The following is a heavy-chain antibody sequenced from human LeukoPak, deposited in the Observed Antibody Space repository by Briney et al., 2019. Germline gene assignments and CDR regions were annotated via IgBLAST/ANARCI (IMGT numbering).Heavy chain of an antibody. CDR1: GYTFTSYD. V-gene: IGHV1-8*01. CDR2: MNPNSGNT. D-gene: IGHD4-17*01. J-gene: IGHJ4*02. Sequence: ASVKVSCKASGYTFTSYDINWVRQATGQGLEWMGWMNPNSGNTGYAQKFQGRVTMTRNTSISTAYMELNSLRAEDTAVYYCARDGAVTNGRYFDYWGQGTLVTVSS. CDR3: ARDGAVTNGRYFDY.